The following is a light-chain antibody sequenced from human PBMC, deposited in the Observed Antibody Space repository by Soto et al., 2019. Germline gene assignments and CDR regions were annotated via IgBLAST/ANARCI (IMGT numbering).Light chain of an antibody. J-gene: IGKJ4*01. CDR3: QQRINWRST. Sequence: IVITQSPATLSVSPGERATLSCRASQSVRTYVAWYQQKAGQAPRLLIHDASNRATGIPARFSGSGSGTDFTLTISSLEPEDFEVDLCQQRINWRSTFGGGTKVDIK. CDR1: QSVRTY. CDR2: DAS. V-gene: IGKV3-11*01.